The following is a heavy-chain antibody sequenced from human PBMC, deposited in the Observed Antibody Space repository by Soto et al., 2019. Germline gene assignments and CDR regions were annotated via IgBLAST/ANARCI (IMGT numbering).Heavy chain of an antibody. Sequence: TLSLACPVSGGSISSGGYYWSWIRQHPGKGLEWIGYIYYSGSTYYNPSLKSRVTISVDTSKNQFSLKLSSVTAADTAVYYCARESYDSSGYYYNYWGQGTLVTVYS. CDR2: IYYSGST. V-gene: IGHV4-31*03. J-gene: IGHJ4*02. CDR3: ARESYDSSGYYYNY. CDR1: GGSISSGGYY. D-gene: IGHD3-22*01.